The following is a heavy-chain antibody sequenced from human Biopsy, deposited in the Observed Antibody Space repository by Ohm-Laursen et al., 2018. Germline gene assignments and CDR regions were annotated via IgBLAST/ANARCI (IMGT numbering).Heavy chain of an antibody. D-gene: IGHD3-9*01. CDR3: ATKLTGYFHH. V-gene: IGHV1-18*01. Sequence: SSVKVSCNASGYTFPSNGISWVRQAPGQGLEWMGWISAYNGNRNYAQKFQGRVTFTADKSTSTATMELRSLRSDDTAVYYCATKLTGYFHHWGQRTLVIVSS. CDR2: ISAYNGNR. CDR1: GYTFPSNG. J-gene: IGHJ1*01.